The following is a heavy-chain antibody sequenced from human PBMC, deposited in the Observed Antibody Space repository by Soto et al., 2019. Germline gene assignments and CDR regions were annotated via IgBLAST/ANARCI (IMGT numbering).Heavy chain of an antibody. Sequence: ASETLSLTCTVSSGSISTYYWSWIRQPPGKGLEWIGYIYHSGSTNYNPSLKSRVTISVDRSKNQFSLKLSSVTAADTAVYYCASSNDYGDSGTDYWGQGTLVTVSS. V-gene: IGHV4-59*12. CDR1: SGSISTYY. J-gene: IGHJ4*02. CDR3: ASSNDYGDSGTDY. CDR2: IYHSGST. D-gene: IGHD4-17*01.